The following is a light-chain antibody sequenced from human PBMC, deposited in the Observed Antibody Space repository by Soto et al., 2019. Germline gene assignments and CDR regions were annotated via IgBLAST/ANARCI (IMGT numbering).Light chain of an antibody. CDR1: TSNIGSND. Sequence: QSVLTQPPSASGTPGQGVTISCSGSTSNIGSNDVNWYQQLPGTAPKLLIYNNNQRPSGVPDRFSGSRSGTSASLAISGLQSGDEADYYCAAWDDSLNGYVFGIGTKLTVL. CDR2: NNN. CDR3: AAWDDSLNGYV. J-gene: IGLJ1*01. V-gene: IGLV1-44*01.